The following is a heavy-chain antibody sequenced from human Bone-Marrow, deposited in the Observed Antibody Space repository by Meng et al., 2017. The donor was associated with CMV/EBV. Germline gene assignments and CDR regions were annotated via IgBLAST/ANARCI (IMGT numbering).Heavy chain of an antibody. CDR2: INHSGST. J-gene: IGHJ6*02. Sequence: SETLSLTCAVYGGSFSGYYWSWIRQPPGKGLEWIGEINHSGSTNYNPSLKSRVTISVDTSKNQFSLKLSSVTAADTAVYYCARDYGMDVWGQGTTVTVSS. V-gene: IGHV4-34*01. CDR1: GGSFSGYY. CDR3: ARDYGMDV.